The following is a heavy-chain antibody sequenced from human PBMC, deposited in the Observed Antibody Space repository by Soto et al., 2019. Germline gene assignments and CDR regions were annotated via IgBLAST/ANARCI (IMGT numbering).Heavy chain of an antibody. CDR2: IWYDGSNK. V-gene: IGHV3-33*01. Sequence: QVQLVESGGGVVQPGRSLRLSCAASGFTFSSYGMHWVRQAPGKGLEWVAVIWYDGSNKYYADSVKGRFTISRDNSKNTLYLQMNSLRAEDTAVYYCARDYREGGWYGDYWGQGTLVTVSS. CDR1: GFTFSSYG. CDR3: ARDYREGGWYGDY. D-gene: IGHD6-19*01. J-gene: IGHJ4*02.